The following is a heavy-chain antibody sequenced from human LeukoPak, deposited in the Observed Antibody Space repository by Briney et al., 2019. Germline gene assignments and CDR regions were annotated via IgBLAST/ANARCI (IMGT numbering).Heavy chain of an antibody. CDR3: ARDGVVVGAPIVWFDP. J-gene: IGHJ5*02. CDR2: ISTNAGNP. V-gene: IGHV7-4-1*02. CDR1: GYTFTSYA. Sequence: ASVKVSCKASGYTFTSYALNWVRQAPGQGLEWMGWISTNAGNPTYAQGLTGRFVFSLDTSVSTAYLQISSLKAEDTAVYYCARDGVVVGAPIVWFDPWGQGTLVTVSS. D-gene: IGHD1-26*01.